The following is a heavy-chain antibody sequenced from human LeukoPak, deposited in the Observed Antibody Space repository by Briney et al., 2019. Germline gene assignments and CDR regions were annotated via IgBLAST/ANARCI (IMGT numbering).Heavy chain of an antibody. D-gene: IGHD2-21*02. J-gene: IGHJ3*02. CDR2: IIPIFGTA. Sequence: ASVKVSCKASGGTFSSYAISWVRQAPGQGLEWMGGIIPIFGTANYAQKFQGRVTITADKSTSTAYMELSSLRSEDTAVYYCAASSIVVVTVDAFDIWGQGTMVTVSS. V-gene: IGHV1-69*06. CDR3: AASSIVVVTVDAFDI. CDR1: GGTFSSYA.